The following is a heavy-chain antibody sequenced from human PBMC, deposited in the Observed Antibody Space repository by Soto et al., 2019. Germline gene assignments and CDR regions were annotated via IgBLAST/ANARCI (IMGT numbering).Heavy chain of an antibody. D-gene: IGHD3-10*01. V-gene: IGHV4-38-2*01. J-gene: IGHJ4*02. CDR2: IYHGGTT. CDR3: ARVRRNVGIRRDHRARGFDS. Sequence: PSETLSLTCAVSGYSLSSGSYWGWIRQPPGKGPEWIASIYHGGTTFYNPSLKSRVTLSVDTSKNHYSLKMRSLTAADTAVYYCARVRRNVGIRRDHRARGFDSWSQGSLVTVSS. CDR1: GYSLSSGSY.